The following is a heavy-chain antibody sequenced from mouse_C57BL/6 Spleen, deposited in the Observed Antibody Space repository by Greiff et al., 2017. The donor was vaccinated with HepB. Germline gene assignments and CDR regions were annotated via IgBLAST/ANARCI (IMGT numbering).Heavy chain of an antibody. CDR3: ATTTVVPLDY. CDR2: INPSSGYT. J-gene: IGHJ2*01. D-gene: IGHD1-1*01. CDR1: GYTFTSYT. V-gene: IGHV1-4*01. Sequence: VQLQQSGAELARPGASVKMSCKASGYTFTSYTMHWVKQRPGQGLEWIGYINPSSGYTKYNQKFKDKATLTADKSSSTAYMQLSSLTSEDSAVYYCATTTVVPLDYWGQGTTLTVSS.